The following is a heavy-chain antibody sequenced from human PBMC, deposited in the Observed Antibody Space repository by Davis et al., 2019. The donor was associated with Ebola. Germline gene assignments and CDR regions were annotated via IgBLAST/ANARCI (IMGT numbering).Heavy chain of an antibody. D-gene: IGHD3-3*01. CDR2: ISYDGSTK. V-gene: IGHV3-30*04. J-gene: IGHJ6*04. CDR3: AKSGLSFGVVKYHYGMDV. Sequence: GESLKISCAASGFTFDSFAMHWVRQAPGKGLEWVAVISYDGSTKYYADSVKGRFTISRDNSKNTLYLQMNSLRAEDTAVYYCAKSGLSFGVVKYHYGMDVWGKGTTVTVSS. CDR1: GFTFDSFA.